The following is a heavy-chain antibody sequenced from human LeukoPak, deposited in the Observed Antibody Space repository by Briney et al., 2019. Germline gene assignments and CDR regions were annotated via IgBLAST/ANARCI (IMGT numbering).Heavy chain of an antibody. J-gene: IGHJ3*02. Sequence: ASETLSLTCTVSGGSISSYYWSWIRQPPGKGLEWIGYIYYSGSTNYNPSLKSRVTISVDTSKNQFSLKLSSVTAADTAVYYCARDPYYYDSSGYVGAFDIWGLGTMVTVSS. CDR1: GGSISSYY. CDR3: ARDPYYYDSSGYVGAFDI. CDR2: IYYSGST. D-gene: IGHD3-22*01. V-gene: IGHV4-59*01.